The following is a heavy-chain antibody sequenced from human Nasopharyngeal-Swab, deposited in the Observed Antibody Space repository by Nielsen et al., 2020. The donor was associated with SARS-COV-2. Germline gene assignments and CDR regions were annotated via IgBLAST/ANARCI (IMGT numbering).Heavy chain of an antibody. CDR1: GVSITSQY. CDR2: IPHNSGT. V-gene: IGHV4-59*11. Sequence: SETLSLTCTVSGVSITSQYWSWIRQPPGKGLERIGYIPHNSGTSYNPSLKSRVTMFMDTSKNQFSLRLRSVTAADTAVYYCAKEGATGWFDPWGQGTLVTVSS. J-gene: IGHJ5*02. CDR3: AKEGATGWFDP.